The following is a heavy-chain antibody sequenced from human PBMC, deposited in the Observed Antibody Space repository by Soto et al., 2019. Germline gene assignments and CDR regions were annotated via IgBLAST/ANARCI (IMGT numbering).Heavy chain of an antibody. J-gene: IGHJ5*01. D-gene: IGHD1-26*01. CDR3: ARDRWGSYSFDS. Sequence: QVQLVQSGAEVKKPGSSVKVSCKASGGVFRNYAINWVRQAPGQGLEWMGGIIPVFGTADYPQKFQGRVTITADESTTTAYMELTSLKTEDTAVYLCARDRWGSYSFDSWGQGTLVTVAS. V-gene: IGHV1-69*01. CDR2: IIPVFGTA. CDR1: GGVFRNYA.